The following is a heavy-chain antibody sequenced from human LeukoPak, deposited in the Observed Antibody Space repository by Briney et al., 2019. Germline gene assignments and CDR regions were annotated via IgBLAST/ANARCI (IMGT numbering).Heavy chain of an antibody. CDR1: GYIFTGYY. Sequence: GGSVKVSCKASGYIFTGYYLHWVRQALGQGLEWMGRINPNTGGTDYAQKFQGRVTMTRDTSISTAYMEVSRLTSDDAAVYFCAISRDYGDYYFDSWGQGTLVTVSS. J-gene: IGHJ4*02. CDR2: INPNTGGT. CDR3: AISRDYGDYYFDS. V-gene: IGHV1-2*06. D-gene: IGHD4-17*01.